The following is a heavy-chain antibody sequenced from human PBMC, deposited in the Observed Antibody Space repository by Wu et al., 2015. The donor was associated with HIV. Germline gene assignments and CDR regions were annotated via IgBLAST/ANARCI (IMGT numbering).Heavy chain of an antibody. CDR3: ARAAAPYYYDSSGYYSDY. CDR1: GYAFTSYY. D-gene: IGHD3-22*01. CDR2: INPGIGST. J-gene: IGHJ4*02. Sequence: QVQLVQSGAEMKKPGASVNISCKASGYAFTSYYIHWVRQAPGQGLEWMGLINPGIGSTYYAEKFQGRITVTRDTSTNTVNMQLGTLTSEDTAVYYCARAAAPYYYDSSGYYSDYWGQGTLVTVSS. V-gene: IGHV1-46*01.